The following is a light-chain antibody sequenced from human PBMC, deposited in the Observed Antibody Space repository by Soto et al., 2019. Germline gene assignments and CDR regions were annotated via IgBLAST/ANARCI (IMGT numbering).Light chain of an antibody. J-gene: IGLJ2*01. V-gene: IGLV7-46*01. CDR3: LLSYSGARVDVV. Sequence: QAVVTQEPSLTVSPGGTVTLTCGSSTGAVTSGHYPYWFQQKPGQAPRTLIYDTSNKHSWTPARFSGSLLGGQAALTLSGAQPEDEAEYYCLLSYSGARVDVVFGGGTKVTVL. CDR2: DTS. CDR1: TGAVTSGHY.